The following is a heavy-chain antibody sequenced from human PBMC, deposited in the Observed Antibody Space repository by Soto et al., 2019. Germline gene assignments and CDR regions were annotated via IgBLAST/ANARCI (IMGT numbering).Heavy chain of an antibody. CDR2: IYYSGST. CDR1: GGSISGGGYY. Sequence: SETLSLTCTVSGGSISGGGYYWSWIRQHPGKGLEWIGYIYYSGSTYYNPSLKSRVTISVDTSKNQFSLKLSSVTAADTAVYYCARHTPAISISDHWGQGTLVTVSS. CDR3: ARHTPAISISDH. J-gene: IGHJ4*02. V-gene: IGHV4-31*03. D-gene: IGHD2-15*01.